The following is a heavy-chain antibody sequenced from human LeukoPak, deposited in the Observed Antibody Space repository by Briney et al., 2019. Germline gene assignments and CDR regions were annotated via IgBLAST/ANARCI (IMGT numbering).Heavy chain of an antibody. D-gene: IGHD6-19*01. CDR1: GGSISSYY. V-gene: IGHV4-59*01. Sequence: SETLSLTCTVSGGSISSYYWSWIRQPPGKGLEWIGYMYYSGSTNYNPSLKSRVTISVDTSKNQFSLKLSSVTSADTAVYYCARDPGGSGGYWGQGTLVTVSS. J-gene: IGHJ4*02. CDR2: MYYSGST. CDR3: ARDPGGSGGY.